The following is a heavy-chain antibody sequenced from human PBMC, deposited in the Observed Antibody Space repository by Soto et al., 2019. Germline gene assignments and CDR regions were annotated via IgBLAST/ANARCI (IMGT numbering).Heavy chain of an antibody. Sequence: VQQVESGGGVVQPGRSLRLSCAASGFIFSNYVMYWVRQAPGKGLEWVAFMSYDGTTKYYADSVKGRFTISRDNSKNTLYLRMNSLRPEDTGVYYCAREVLWSRYFDYWGQGTLVTVSS. V-gene: IGHV3-30-3*01. D-gene: IGHD3-10*01. CDR3: AREVLWSRYFDY. CDR1: GFIFSNYV. J-gene: IGHJ4*02. CDR2: MSYDGTTK.